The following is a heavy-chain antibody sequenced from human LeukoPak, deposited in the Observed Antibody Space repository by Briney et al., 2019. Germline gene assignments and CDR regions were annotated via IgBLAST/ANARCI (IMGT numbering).Heavy chain of an antibody. CDR2: VNLQGST. CDR1: GGSLTNTNY. V-gene: IGHV4-4*02. CDR3: AREGGPYRPLDY. J-gene: IGHJ4*02. Sequence: SGTLSLTCGVSGGSLTNTNYWTWVRQPPGKGLEWIREVNLQGSTNYNPPLMGRDAITVDKYEKHISLQLTSVTSADTAVYYCAREGGPYRPLDYSGQGSLVTVSS.